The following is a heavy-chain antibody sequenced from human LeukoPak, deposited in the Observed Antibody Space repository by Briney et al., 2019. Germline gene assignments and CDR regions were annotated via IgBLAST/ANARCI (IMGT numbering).Heavy chain of an antibody. V-gene: IGHV3-23*01. CDR1: GFTFDDYA. J-gene: IGHJ4*02. CDR2: ISGSGGST. Sequence: PGGSLRLSCAASGFTFDDYAMHWVRQAPGKGLEWVSAISGSGGSTYYADSVKGRLTISRDNSKNTLYLQMNSLRAEDTAVYYCAEPEGGYYDIRPDWGQGTLVTVSS. CDR3: AEPEGGYYDIRPD. D-gene: IGHD3-22*01.